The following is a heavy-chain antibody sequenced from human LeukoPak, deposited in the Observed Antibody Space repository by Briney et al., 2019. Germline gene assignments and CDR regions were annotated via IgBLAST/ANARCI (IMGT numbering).Heavy chain of an antibody. J-gene: IGHJ4*02. CDR3: ARGSTYYESSGQVPFDY. Sequence: SQTLSLTCAISGDSVSSNSAAWNWIRQSPSRGLEWLGRTYYRSRCYNDYAVSVKSQITINPDTSKNQFSLQVNSVTPEDTAVYYCARGSTYYESSGQVPFDYWGQGTLVTVSS. V-gene: IGHV6-1*01. D-gene: IGHD3-22*01. CDR2: TYYRSRCYN. CDR1: GDSVSSNSAA.